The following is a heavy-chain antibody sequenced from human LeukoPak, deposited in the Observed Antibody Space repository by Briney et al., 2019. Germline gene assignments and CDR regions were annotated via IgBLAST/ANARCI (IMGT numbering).Heavy chain of an antibody. CDR3: ARDRVGYYYYMDV. Sequence: ASVKVSCKTSGYSFTVYNMHWVRQAPGQGLEWMGWINPNSGGTNYAQKFQGRVTMTRDTSISTAYMELSRLRSDDTAVYYCARDRVGYYYYMDVWGKGTTVTVSS. D-gene: IGHD1-26*01. V-gene: IGHV1-2*02. CDR2: INPNSGGT. CDR1: GYSFTVYN. J-gene: IGHJ6*03.